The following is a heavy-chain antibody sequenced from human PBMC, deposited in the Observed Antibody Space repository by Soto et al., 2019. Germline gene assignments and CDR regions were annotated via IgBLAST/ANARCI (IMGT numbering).Heavy chain of an antibody. D-gene: IGHD2-21*01. CDR2: IYWDDDK. Sequence: ESGPTLVNPTQTLTLTCTFSGFSLSTSGVGVGWIRQPPGKALEWLALIYWDDDKRYSPSLKSRLTITKDTSKNQAVLTMTNMDPVDTATYYCAHKAWGVVVIAEYFDYWGQGTLVTVSS. CDR3: AHKAWGVVVIAEYFDY. CDR1: GFSLSTSGVG. V-gene: IGHV2-5*02. J-gene: IGHJ4*02.